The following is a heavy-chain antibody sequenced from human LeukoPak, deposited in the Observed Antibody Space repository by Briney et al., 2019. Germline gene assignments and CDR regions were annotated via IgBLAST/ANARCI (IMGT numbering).Heavy chain of an antibody. J-gene: IGHJ4*02. CDR3: ATQGRVVVVAAESDY. V-gene: IGHV3-23*01. D-gene: IGHD2-15*01. CDR1: GFTFSSYA. CDR2: ISGSGGST. Sequence: PGGSLRLSCAVSGFTFSSYAMSWVRQAAGKVLEWVSSISGSGGSTYYADSVKGRFTISRDNSKNTLYLQMNSLRAEDTAVYYCATQGRVVVVAAESDYWGQGTLVTVSS.